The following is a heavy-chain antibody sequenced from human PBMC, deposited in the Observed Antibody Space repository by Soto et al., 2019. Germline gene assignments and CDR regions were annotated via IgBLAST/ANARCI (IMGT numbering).Heavy chain of an antibody. V-gene: IGHV1-69*12. CDR1: GGTFSSYA. CDR3: ARDVYLGYCSGGSCLPAGY. CDR2: IIPIFGTA. Sequence: QVQLVQPGAEVKKPGSSVKVSCKASGGTFSSYAISWVRQAPGQGLEWMGGIIPIFGTANYAQKFQGRVTSTADESTSTAYMELSSLRAQDTAVYYCARDVYLGYCSGGSCLPAGYWGQGTLVTVSS. D-gene: IGHD2-15*01. J-gene: IGHJ4*02.